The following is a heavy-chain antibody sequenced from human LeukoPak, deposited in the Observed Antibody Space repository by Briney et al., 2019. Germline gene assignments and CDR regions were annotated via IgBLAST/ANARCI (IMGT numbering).Heavy chain of an antibody. CDR2: ISYSGNT. CDR3: ARHPTGYPNWFDP. Sequence: SETLSLTCTVSADSITSSTYNWAWSRQAPGKGLEWIGSISYSGNTHYNPSLESRVTISIDTSRNQFSLKLSSVTAADTAVYYCARHPTGYPNWFDPWGQGTLVTVSS. D-gene: IGHD3-9*01. J-gene: IGHJ5*02. V-gene: IGHV4-39*01. CDR1: ADSITSSTYN.